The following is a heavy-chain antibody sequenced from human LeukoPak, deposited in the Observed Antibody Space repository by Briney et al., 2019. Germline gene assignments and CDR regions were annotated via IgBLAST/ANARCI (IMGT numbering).Heavy chain of an antibody. CDR2: ISGSGGST. J-gene: IGHJ4*02. CDR3: AKGIGYCSGGSCYSLAY. V-gene: IGHV3-23*01. D-gene: IGHD2-15*01. CDR1: GFTFSSYA. Sequence: GGSLRLSCAASGFTFSSYAMSWVRQAPGKGLEWVSAISGSGGSTYYADSVKGRFTISRDNSKNTPYLQMNSLRAEDTAVYYCAKGIGYCSGGSCYSLAYWGQGTLVTVSS.